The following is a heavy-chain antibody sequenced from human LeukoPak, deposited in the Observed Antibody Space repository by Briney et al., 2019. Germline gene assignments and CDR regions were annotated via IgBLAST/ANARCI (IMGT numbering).Heavy chain of an antibody. Sequence: PGGSLRLSCAASGFTFSSYAMSWVRQAPGKGLEWVSAISGSGGSTYYADSVKGRFTISRDNSKNTLYLQMNSLRAEDTAVYYCAKDGITMIVVVTDNGYFDYWGQGTLVTVSS. CDR1: GFTFSSYA. D-gene: IGHD3-22*01. CDR3: AKDGITMIVVVTDNGYFDY. CDR2: ISGSGGST. J-gene: IGHJ4*02. V-gene: IGHV3-23*01.